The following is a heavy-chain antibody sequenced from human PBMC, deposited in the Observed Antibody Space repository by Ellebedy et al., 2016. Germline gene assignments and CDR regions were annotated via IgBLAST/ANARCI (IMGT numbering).Heavy chain of an antibody. CDR3: ARGGSFVMVTAIGY. CDR1: GFTFSDYN. D-gene: IGHD2-21*02. J-gene: IGHJ4*02. V-gene: IGHV3-21*04. Sequence: GGSLRLXXAASGFTFSDYNMNWVRQAPGKGLEWVSSITSSTDYIYYADSVRGRFTISRDNSKNTLYLQMKSLRAEDTAVYYCARGGSFVMVTAIGYWGQGTLVTVSS. CDR2: ITSSTDYI.